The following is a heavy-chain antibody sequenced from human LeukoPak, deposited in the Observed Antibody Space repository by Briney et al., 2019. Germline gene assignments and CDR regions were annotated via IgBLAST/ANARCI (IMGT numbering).Heavy chain of an antibody. Sequence: SETLSLTCTVSGGSISSYYWSWLRQPPGKGLEWIGEINHSGSTNYNPSLKSRVTISVDTSKNQFSLKLSSVTAADTAVYYCARPYDRTDYWGQGTLVTVSS. CDR1: GGSISSYY. CDR2: INHSGST. J-gene: IGHJ4*02. V-gene: IGHV4-34*01. D-gene: IGHD3-22*01. CDR3: ARPYDRTDY.